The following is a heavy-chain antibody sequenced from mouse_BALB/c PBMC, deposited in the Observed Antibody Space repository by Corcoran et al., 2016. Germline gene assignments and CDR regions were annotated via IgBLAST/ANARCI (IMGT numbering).Heavy chain of an antibody. J-gene: IGHJ1*01. CDR3: ARGYGNYPYWYFDV. V-gene: IGHV9-4*02. CDR2: INTHSGVP. CDR1: GYTFTTAG. D-gene: IGHD2-1*01. Sequence: QIQLVQSGPELKKPGETVRISCKASGYTFTTAGMQWVQKMPGKGWKWIGWINTHSGVPKYAEDFKGRFAFSLETSASTAYLQISNLKNEDTATYFCARGYGNYPYWYFDVWGAGTTVTVSS.